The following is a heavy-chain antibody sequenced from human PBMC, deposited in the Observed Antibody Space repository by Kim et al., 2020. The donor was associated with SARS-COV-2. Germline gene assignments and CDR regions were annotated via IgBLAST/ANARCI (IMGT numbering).Heavy chain of an antibody. J-gene: IGHJ4*02. D-gene: IGHD1-1*01. Sequence: DTNTRKGRFSISRDSSQNTVCKQMNSLRAEDTAVYYCAKMNNWYYFDYWGPGTLVTVSP. CDR3: AKMNNWYYFDY. V-gene: IGHV3-23*01.